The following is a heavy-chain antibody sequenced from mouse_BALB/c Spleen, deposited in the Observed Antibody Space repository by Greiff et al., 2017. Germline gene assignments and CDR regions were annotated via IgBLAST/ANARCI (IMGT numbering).Heavy chain of an antibody. D-gene: IGHD2-4*01. Sequence: EVKVVESGAELVKPGASVKLSCTASGFNIKDTYMHWVKQRPEQGLEWIGRIDPANGNTKYDPKFQGKATITADTSSNTAYLQLSSLTSEDTAVYYCAPIYYDYDGFAYWGQGTLVTVSA. CDR2: IDPANGNT. V-gene: IGHV14-3*02. CDR3: APIYYDYDGFAY. J-gene: IGHJ3*01. CDR1: GFNIKDTY.